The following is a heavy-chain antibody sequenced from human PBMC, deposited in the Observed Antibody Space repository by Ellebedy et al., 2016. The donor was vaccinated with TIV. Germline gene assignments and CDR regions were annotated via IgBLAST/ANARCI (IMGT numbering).Heavy chain of an antibody. CDR3: ARGGAARRGTGPFDY. CDR1: GFTFSSYS. J-gene: IGHJ4*02. CDR2: ISSSSSYI. D-gene: IGHD6-6*01. V-gene: IGHV3-21*01. Sequence: GGSLRLXXAASGFTFSSYSMNWVRQAPGKGLEWVSSISSSSSYIYYADSVKGRFTISRDNAKNSLYLQMNSLRAEDTAVYYCARGGAARRGTGPFDYWGQGTLVTVSS.